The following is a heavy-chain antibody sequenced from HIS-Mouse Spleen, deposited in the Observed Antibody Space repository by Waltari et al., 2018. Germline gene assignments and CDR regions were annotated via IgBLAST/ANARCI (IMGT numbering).Heavy chain of an antibody. CDR3: AREIPYSSSWYDWYFDL. V-gene: IGHV4-39*07. J-gene: IGHJ2*01. D-gene: IGHD6-13*01. CDR1: GGSIRSSSYS. Sequence: QLQLQDSGPGLVKPPQTLSLTCTFSGGSIRSSSYSRGWIRQPPGNGLEWIGSIYYSGSTYYNPSLKSRVTISVDTSKNQFSLKLSSVTAADTAVYYCAREIPYSSSWYDWYFDLWGRGTLVTVSS. CDR2: IYYSGST.